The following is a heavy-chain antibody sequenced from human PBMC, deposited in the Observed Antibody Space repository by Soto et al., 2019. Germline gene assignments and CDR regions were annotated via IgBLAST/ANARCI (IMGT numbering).Heavy chain of an antibody. CDR2: IKNKANSYTT. CDR1: GFSFSDHY. CDR3: TREMYYYDSTGFDY. J-gene: IGHJ4*02. V-gene: IGHV3-72*01. D-gene: IGHD3-22*01. Sequence: PGGSLRLSCAASGFSFSDHYMDWVRQAPGKGLEWLGRIKNKANSYTTEYAASVSGRFIILRDDSSNSLYLQMNSLKTEDTAVYFCTREMYYYDSTGFDYWGQGTLVTVSS.